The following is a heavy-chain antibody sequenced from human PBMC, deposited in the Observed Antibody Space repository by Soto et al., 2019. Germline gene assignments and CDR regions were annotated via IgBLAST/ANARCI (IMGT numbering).Heavy chain of an antibody. CDR3: TSSLGRYYYGMDV. J-gene: IGHJ6*02. Sequence: SVSNAWMNWVRQAPGKGLEWVGRIKSKTVGGTTDYAAPVKGRFTISRDDSKNTLYLQMNSLKTEDTAVYYCTSSLGRYYYGMDVWVQGTTVTVSS. CDR2: IKSKTVGGTT. V-gene: IGHV3-15*07. CDR1: SVSNAW. D-gene: IGHD3-16*01.